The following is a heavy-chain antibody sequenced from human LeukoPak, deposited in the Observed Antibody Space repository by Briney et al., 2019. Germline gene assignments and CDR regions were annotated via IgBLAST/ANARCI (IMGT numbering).Heavy chain of an antibody. J-gene: IGHJ3*02. Sequence: ASVKVSCKASGYTFTSYDINWVRQATGQGLEWRGWMNPNSGNTDYAQKFQGRVTITRSTSMSTAYIEHTGVRSYATEVCCCARQRDTFDIWGQGTTVTVSS. CDR3: ARQRDTFDI. CDR1: GYTFTSYD. CDR2: MNPNSGNT. V-gene: IGHV1-8*03.